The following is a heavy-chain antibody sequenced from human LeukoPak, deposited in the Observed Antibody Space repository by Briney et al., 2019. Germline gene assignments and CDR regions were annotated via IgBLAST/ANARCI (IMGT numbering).Heavy chain of an antibody. Sequence: GASVKVSCKASGYTFTSYYMHWVRQAPGQGLEWMGIINPSGGSTNYAQKFQGRVTMTRDTSISTAYMELSRLRSDDTAVYYCARARSGKVSDYWGQGTLVTVSS. J-gene: IGHJ4*02. CDR1: GYTFTSYY. D-gene: IGHD3-3*01. V-gene: IGHV1-2*02. CDR2: INPSGGST. CDR3: ARARSGKVSDY.